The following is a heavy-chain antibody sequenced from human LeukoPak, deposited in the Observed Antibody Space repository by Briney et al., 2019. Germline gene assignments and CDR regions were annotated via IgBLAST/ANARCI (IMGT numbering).Heavy chain of an antibody. CDR1: GFTFSSYA. V-gene: IGHV3-30-3*01. D-gene: IGHD4-17*01. CDR2: ISYDGSNK. Sequence: PGGSLRLSCAASGFTFSSYAMHWVRQAPGKGLEWVAVISYDGSNKYYADSVKGRFTISRDNSKNTLYLQMNSLRAEDTAVYYCARGVMTTVTTMWFDPWGQGTLVTVSS. J-gene: IGHJ5*02. CDR3: ARGVMTTVTTMWFDP.